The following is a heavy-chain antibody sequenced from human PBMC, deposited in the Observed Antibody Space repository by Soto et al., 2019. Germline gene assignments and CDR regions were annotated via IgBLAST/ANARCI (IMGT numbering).Heavy chain of an antibody. D-gene: IGHD7-27*01. J-gene: IGHJ4*02. CDR3: ARDSFASGDTRRRFDY. V-gene: IGHV4-31*03. CDR1: RDSLNSGGYY. Sequence: SETLSLPCSVTRDSLNSGGYYLSWIRQLPGKGLEWIGYIYFSGSTYYNPPLKRRTTISIDTSKYQFSLKLSSVSAADTAVYYCARDSFASGDTRRRFDYWGQGILGTVSS. CDR2: IYFSGST.